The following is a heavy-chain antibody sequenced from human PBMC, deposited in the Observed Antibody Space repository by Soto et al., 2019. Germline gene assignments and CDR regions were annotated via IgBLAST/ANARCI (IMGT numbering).Heavy chain of an antibody. Sequence: PSETLSLTCTVSGGSIANNNYFWGWVRQPPGKGLEWIGSAAYSGGTYKNPSLKSRVTVSVDTSKNQFSLKLTSVTAADTAVYYCAKVVVGDTSHSDVDSWGQGTLVTVSS. CDR3: AKVVVGDTSHSDVDS. V-gene: IGHV4-39*01. J-gene: IGHJ4*02. CDR2: AAYSGGT. CDR1: GGSIANNNYF. D-gene: IGHD2-15*01.